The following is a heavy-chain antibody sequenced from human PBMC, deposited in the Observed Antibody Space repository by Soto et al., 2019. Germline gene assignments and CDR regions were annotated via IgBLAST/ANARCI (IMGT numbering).Heavy chain of an antibody. V-gene: IGHV3-23*01. CDR2: ISGSGGST. J-gene: IGHJ4*02. CDR1: GFTLSSYA. D-gene: IGHD3-9*01. CDR3: AKNYDILTGYFDY. Sequence: GGSLRLSCAASGFTLSSYAMSWVRQAPGKGLEWVSAISGSGGSTYYADSVKGRFTISRDNSKNTLYLQMNSLRAEDTAVYYCAKNYDILTGYFDYRGQRTLVTVSS.